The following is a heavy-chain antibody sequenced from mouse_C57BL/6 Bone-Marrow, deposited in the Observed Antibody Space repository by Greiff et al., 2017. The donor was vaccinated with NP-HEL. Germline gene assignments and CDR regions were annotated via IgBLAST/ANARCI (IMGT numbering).Heavy chain of an antibody. V-gene: IGHV1-81*01. CDR2: IYPRSGNT. J-gene: IGHJ2*01. CDR1: GYTFTSYG. CDR3: ARWDYYGSSPFDY. D-gene: IGHD1-1*01. Sequence: VQVVESGAELARPGASVKLSCKASGYTFTSYGISWVKQRTGQGLEWIGEIYPRSGNTYYNEKFKGKATLTADKSSSTAYMELRSLTSEDSAVYFCARWDYYGSSPFDYWGQGTTLTVSS.